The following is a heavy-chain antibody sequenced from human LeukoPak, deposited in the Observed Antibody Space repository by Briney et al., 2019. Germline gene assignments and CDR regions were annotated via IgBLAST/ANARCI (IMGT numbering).Heavy chain of an antibody. CDR2: IINKVNRYST. J-gene: IGHJ4*02. Sequence: GGSLRLSCVVSGFTFSDHYMDWVRQTPGKGLEWVGRIINKVNRYSTEYAASVRGRFTISRDNAKNSLYLHMNSLRDEDTAVYYCARDSVMKYWGQGTLVTVSP. V-gene: IGHV3-72*01. CDR1: GFTFSDHY. CDR3: ARDSVMKY.